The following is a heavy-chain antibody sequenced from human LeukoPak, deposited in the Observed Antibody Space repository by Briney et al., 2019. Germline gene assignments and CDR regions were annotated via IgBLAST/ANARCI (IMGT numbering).Heavy chain of an antibody. V-gene: IGHV4-38-2*02. CDR3: ARDQFLMDV. J-gene: IGHJ6*03. CDR1: GYFISSGYY. CDR2: IYHTGYT. Sequence: PSETLSLTCVVSGYFISSGYYWVWIRQSPGKGLEWIGSIYHTGYTYYNPSLKSRVTISVDTSKNQFSLQLSSVTAADTAVYYCARDQFLMDVWGKGTTVTVSS. D-gene: IGHD2-21*01.